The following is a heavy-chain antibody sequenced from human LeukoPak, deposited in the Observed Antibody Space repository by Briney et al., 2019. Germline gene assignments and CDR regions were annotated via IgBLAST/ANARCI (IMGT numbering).Heavy chain of an antibody. CDR3: AKVSGGTWADYFDY. CDR2: IGTSDGST. V-gene: IGHV3-23*01. D-gene: IGHD6-13*01. CDR1: GFTFSSYA. Sequence: GGSLRLSCAASGFTFSSYAMNWVRQAPGKGLEWVSGIGTSDGSTYYADSVKGRFTISRDTSKNTLYLQMNNLRAEDTAVYYCAKVSGGTWADYFDYWGQGTLVTVSS. J-gene: IGHJ4*02.